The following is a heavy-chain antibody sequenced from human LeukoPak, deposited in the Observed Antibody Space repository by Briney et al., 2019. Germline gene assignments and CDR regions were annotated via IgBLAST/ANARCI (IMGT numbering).Heavy chain of an antibody. CDR3: ARGPNSNWSGLDF. CDR2: ISPTGSTT. V-gene: IGHV3-74*01. CDR1: EFSFSGHW. J-gene: IGHJ4*02. Sequence: GGSLGLSCTASEFSFSGHWMHWARQLPGKGLVWVSRISPTGSTTSYADSVKGRFTVSRDNAKNTLYLQVNNLRAEDTAVYYCARGPNSNWSGLDFWGQGTLLTVSS. D-gene: IGHD6-6*01.